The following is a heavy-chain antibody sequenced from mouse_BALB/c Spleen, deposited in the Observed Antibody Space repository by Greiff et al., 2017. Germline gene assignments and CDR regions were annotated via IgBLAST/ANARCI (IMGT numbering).Heavy chain of an antibody. D-gene: IGHD2-14*01. CDR1: GYTFTSYY. Sequence: QVQLQQSGAELVKPGASVKLSCKASGYTFTSYYMYWVKQRPGQGLEWIGEINPSNGGTNFNEKFKSKATLTVDKSSSTAYMQLSSLTSEDSAVYYCTRRGRYDFAMDYWGQGTSVTGSS. J-gene: IGHJ4*01. CDR2: INPSNGGT. CDR3: TRRGRYDFAMDY. V-gene: IGHV1S81*02.